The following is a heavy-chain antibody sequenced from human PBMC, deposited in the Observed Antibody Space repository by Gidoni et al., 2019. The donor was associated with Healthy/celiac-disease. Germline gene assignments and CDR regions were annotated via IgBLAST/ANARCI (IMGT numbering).Heavy chain of an antibody. CDR3: ERVGGGGSYSPDY. CDR1: GFTFSSYW. CDR2: IKQDGREK. D-gene: IGHD1-26*01. V-gene: IGHV3-7*03. Sequence: EVQLVESGGGLVQPGGSLRLSCAASGFTFSSYWMSWVRQAPGKGLEGVANIKQDGREKYNVYAGKGRSTISRDNAKNSMYRQMNSLRDEETAVYYCERVGGGGSYSPDYWGQGTLVTVSA. J-gene: IGHJ4*02.